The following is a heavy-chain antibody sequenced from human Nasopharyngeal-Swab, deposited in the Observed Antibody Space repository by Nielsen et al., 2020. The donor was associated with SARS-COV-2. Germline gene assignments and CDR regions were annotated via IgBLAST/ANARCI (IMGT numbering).Heavy chain of an antibody. V-gene: IGHV3-30*03. J-gene: IGHJ4*02. CDR3: VMYYYGSGSYFDY. CDR1: GFTFSSYG. Sequence: GGSLRLSCAASGFTFSSYGMHWVRQAPGKGLEWVAVISYDGSNKYYADSVKGRFTISRDNSKNTLHLQMNSLRAEDTAVYYCVMYYYGSGSYFDYWGQGTLVTVSS. CDR2: ISYDGSNK. D-gene: IGHD3-10*01.